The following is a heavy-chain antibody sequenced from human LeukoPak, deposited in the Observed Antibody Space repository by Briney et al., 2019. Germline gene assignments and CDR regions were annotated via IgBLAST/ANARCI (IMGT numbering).Heavy chain of an antibody. D-gene: IGHD5-18*01. J-gene: IGHJ6*03. CDR2: ISWDGGST. V-gene: IGHV3-43D*03. CDR1: GFMFDDYA. Sequence: GGSLRLSCAASGFMFDDYAMHWVRQGPGKGLEWVSLISWDGGSTYYADSVKGRFTISRDNSKNTLYLQMNSLRAEDTAVYYCARDGVDTAMSYYYLDVWGKGTTVTVSS. CDR3: ARDGVDTAMSYYYLDV.